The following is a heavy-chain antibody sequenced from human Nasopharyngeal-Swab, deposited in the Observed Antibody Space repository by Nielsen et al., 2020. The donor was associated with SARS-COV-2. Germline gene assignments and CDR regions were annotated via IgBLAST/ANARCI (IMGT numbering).Heavy chain of an antibody. CDR2: IYYNGNT. J-gene: IGHJ4*02. CDR1: GDSIAYNTFY. V-gene: IGHV4-39*01. CDR3: VRSSSWYYFDY. D-gene: IGHD6-13*01. Sequence: SETLSLTFTVSGDSIAYNTFYWGWIRQPPGKGLEWIGHIYYNGNTYQNPSLKSRLTISVDKSKNQFSLQLSSVTAADTAVYYCVRSSSWYYFDYWAQGTQVTVSS.